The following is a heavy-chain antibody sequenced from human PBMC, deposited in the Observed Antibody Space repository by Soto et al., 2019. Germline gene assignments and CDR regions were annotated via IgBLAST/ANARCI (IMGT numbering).Heavy chain of an antibody. CDR1: GGTFSTYT. V-gene: IGHV1-69*02. J-gene: IGHJ3*02. Sequence: QVQLVQSGAEVKKPGSSVKVSCKASGGTFSTYTIIWVRQAPGQGLEWMGRIIPMLNITNTAQSFQDRVTLIADKATSTATLELCNLISAGTAMYFCTLGSWLEEVFDIWGRGTMVTGSS. D-gene: IGHD6-13*01. CDR3: TLGSWLEEVFDI. CDR2: IIPMLNIT.